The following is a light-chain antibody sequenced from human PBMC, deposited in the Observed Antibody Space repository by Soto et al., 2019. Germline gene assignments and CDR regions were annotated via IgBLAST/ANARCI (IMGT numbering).Light chain of an antibody. CDR3: SSYTSSTRVV. CDR1: SSDVGGYNY. J-gene: IGLJ2*01. Sequence: QSVLTQPASVSGSPGQSITISCTGTSSDVGGYNYVSWYQQHPGKAPKLMIYDVSYRPSGVSNRFSGSKSGTTASLTISGLQAEDEADYYCSSYTSSTRVVFGGGTKVTVL. CDR2: DVS. V-gene: IGLV2-14*01.